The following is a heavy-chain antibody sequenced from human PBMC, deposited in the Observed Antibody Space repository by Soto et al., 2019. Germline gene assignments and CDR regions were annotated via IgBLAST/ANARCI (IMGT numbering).Heavy chain of an antibody. J-gene: IGHJ6*02. D-gene: IGHD3-22*01. CDR3: ARTTLIVRVDYGMAV. CDR2: ISPYNGNT. CDR1: GYTFTSYG. Sequence: GASVKVSCKASGYTFTSYGITWVRQAPGQGLECMGWISPYNGNTKYAQKFQGRVSMTTDISTSTAYMELMSLRSDYTAVYFFARTTLIVRVDYGMAVWGQGTTVTVSS. V-gene: IGHV1-18*01.